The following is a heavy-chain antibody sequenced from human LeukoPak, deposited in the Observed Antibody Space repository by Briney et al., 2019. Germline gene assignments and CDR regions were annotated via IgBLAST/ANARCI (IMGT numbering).Heavy chain of an antibody. CDR3: GRGGPSVDF. V-gene: IGHV4-34*01. CDR1: GGSFSNYY. Sequence: SETLSLTCAVYGGSFSNYYWSWIRQSPGKGLEWIGEINRSGGTNYNPSLKSRVTISRDTSKNQFSLKLTSVTAADTAVYYCGRGGPSVDFWGQGTLVTVSS. D-gene: IGHD3-10*01. J-gene: IGHJ4*02. CDR2: INRSGGT.